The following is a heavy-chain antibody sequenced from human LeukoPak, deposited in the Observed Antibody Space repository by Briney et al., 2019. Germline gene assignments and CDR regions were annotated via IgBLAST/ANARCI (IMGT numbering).Heavy chain of an antibody. CDR1: GFTVSNNY. D-gene: IGHD3-16*01. Sequence: GGSLRLSCAASGFTVSNNYMCWVRQAPGQGLDWVSVVYSGDNTYYVESVKGRFTISRDNSKNTLFLQMNRLRAEDTAVYYCAGRRVLDASFDYWGQGTLITVSS. CDR3: AGRRVLDASFDY. CDR2: VYSGDNT. V-gene: IGHV3-66*02. J-gene: IGHJ4*02.